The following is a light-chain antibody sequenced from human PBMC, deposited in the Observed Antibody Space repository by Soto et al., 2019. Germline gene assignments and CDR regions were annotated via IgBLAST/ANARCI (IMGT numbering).Light chain of an antibody. J-gene: IGKJ2*01. CDR1: QSISRW. Sequence: DIQMTQSPSTLSASVGDRVTITCRASQSISRWLAWYHQKPGKAPKLLISDVSTLQSGVPSRLSGSGSGTDFTLTISSLQPDDFSTYYCQQYNFYPYTFGQGTKLEI. CDR3: QQYNFYPYT. V-gene: IGKV1-5*01. CDR2: DVS.